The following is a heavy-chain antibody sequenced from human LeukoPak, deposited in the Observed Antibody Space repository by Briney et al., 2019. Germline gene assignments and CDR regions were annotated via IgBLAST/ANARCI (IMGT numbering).Heavy chain of an antibody. CDR2: ISGSGNST. J-gene: IGHJ4*02. D-gene: IGHD4-17*01. CDR3: AKAPGTTVTRGFDY. CDR1: GFTVDSNY. Sequence: GGSLRLSCAASGFTVDSNYLSWVRQAPGKGLEWVSAISGSGNSTFYANSVRGRFTISRDISKNTLYLQMNSLRAEDTAVYYCAKAPGTTVTRGFDYWGQGTLVTVSS. V-gene: IGHV3-23*01.